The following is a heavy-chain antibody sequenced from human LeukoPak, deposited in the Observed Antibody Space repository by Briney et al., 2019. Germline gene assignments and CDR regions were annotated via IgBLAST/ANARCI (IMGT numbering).Heavy chain of an antibody. Sequence: VGALRLSCAASGFTLSSYAMSWVRQAPGKGLEWVSAISGSGGRTYYAHSVKGRFTISRDNSKNTLYLQMNSLRAEDTAVYYCAKTAFVGAFVDYYYYMDVWGKGTTVTVSS. D-gene: IGHD1-26*01. V-gene: IGHV3-23*01. CDR3: AKTAFVGAFVDYYYYMDV. CDR1: GFTLSSYA. J-gene: IGHJ6*03. CDR2: ISGSGGRT.